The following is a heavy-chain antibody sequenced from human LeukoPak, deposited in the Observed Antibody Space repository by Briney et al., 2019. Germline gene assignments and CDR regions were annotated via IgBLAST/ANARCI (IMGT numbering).Heavy chain of an antibody. CDR2: IIPIFGTA. CDR3: ATGVKLYCSGGSCPNWFDP. J-gene: IGHJ5*02. Sequence: GASVKVSCKASGGTFSSYAISWVRQAPGQGLEWMGGIIPIFGTANYAQKFQGRVTITAGKSTSTAYMELSSLRFEDTAVYYCATGVKLYCSGGSCPNWFDPWGQGTLVTVSS. CDR1: GGTFSSYA. D-gene: IGHD2-15*01. V-gene: IGHV1-69*06.